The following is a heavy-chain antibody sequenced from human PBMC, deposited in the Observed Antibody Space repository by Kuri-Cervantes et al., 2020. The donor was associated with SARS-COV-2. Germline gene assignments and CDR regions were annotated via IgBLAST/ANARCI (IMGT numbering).Heavy chain of an antibody. CDR3: VGFYYYDSSGFVANYYYKDV. D-gene: IGHD3-22*01. CDR1: GDSISSSSFY. J-gene: IGHJ6*03. CDR2: MFYSGST. Sequence: SETLSLTCTVSGDSISSSSFYWGWIRQPPGKGLEWIGSMFYSGSTYYNPSLKSRLTISVDTSKNQFSLKLSSVTAADTAVYYCVGFYYYDSSGFVANYYYKDVWGKGTMVTVSS. V-gene: IGHV4-39*01.